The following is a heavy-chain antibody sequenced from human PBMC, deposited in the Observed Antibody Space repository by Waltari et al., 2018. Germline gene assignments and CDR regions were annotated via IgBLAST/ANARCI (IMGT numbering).Heavy chain of an antibody. CDR3: TSPPTY. CDR1: GFNVGSNY. V-gene: IGHV3-53*01. CDR2: VYPAGNT. J-gene: IGHJ4*02. Sequence: EVQLLESGGGLIQPGGSLRRSGAVSGFNVGSNYMSWVRQAPGKGLEWVSVVYPAGNTYYADSVKGRFTISRDSSDNTFSLQMNNLKVEDTAVYYCTSPPTYWGQGTQVTVSS.